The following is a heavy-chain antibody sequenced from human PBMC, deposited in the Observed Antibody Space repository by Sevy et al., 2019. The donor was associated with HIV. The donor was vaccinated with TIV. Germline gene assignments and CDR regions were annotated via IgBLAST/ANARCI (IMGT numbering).Heavy chain of an antibody. J-gene: IGHJ4*02. CDR1: GFVFSSYT. D-gene: IGHD3-10*01. CDR2: ISSSSRYI. V-gene: IGHV3-21*01. CDR3: ARDMAYGSGSIVYDY. Sequence: GGSLRLSCAASGFVFSSYTMNWVRQSPWKGLEWVSSISSSSRYIFYADSVKGRFTISRDNARNSLYLQMNSLRAEDTAVYYCARDMAYGSGSIVYDYWGQGTLVTVSS.